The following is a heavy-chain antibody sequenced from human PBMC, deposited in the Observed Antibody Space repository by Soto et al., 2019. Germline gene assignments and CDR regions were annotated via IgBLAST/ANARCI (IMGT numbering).Heavy chain of an antibody. D-gene: IGHD3-10*01. J-gene: IGHJ4*02. Sequence: QVQLQQWGAGLLKPSETLSLTCAVYGGSFSGYYWSWIRQPPGKGLAWIGEINHSGSTNYNPSLKSRVTISVDTSKNQFSLKLSSVTAADTAVYYCASGLGSRRLLRDKFDYWGQGTLVTVSS. CDR1: GGSFSGYY. CDR2: INHSGST. V-gene: IGHV4-34*01. CDR3: ASGLGSRRLLRDKFDY.